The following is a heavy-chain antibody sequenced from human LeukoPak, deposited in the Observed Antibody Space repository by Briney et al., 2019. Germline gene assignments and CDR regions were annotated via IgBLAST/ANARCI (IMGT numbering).Heavy chain of an antibody. D-gene: IGHD2-2*01. Sequence: ASVKGSCKASGYTFTSYGIRWVRQAPGQGLEWMGWISAYYGNTNYAQKLQGRVTMTTDTSTSTAYMELRSLRSDDTAVYYCARGGRYCSSTSCQVWGQGTMVTVSS. J-gene: IGHJ3*01. V-gene: IGHV1-18*01. CDR1: GYTFTSYG. CDR3: ARGGRYCSSTSCQV. CDR2: ISAYYGNT.